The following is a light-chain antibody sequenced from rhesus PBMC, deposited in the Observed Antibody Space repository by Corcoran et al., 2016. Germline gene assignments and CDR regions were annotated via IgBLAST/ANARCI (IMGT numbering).Light chain of an antibody. CDR3: QHSYGTPLT. CDR2: AAS. V-gene: IGKV1-74*01. Sequence: DIQMTQSPSSLSASVGDRVTITCRASENVNNYLHWYQQKPGKAPKLLIYAASTLQSGVPSRFRGSGSGTDDTFTISSLQPEDVATYYCQHSYGTPLTFGGGTKVESK. CDR1: ENVNNY. J-gene: IGKJ4*01.